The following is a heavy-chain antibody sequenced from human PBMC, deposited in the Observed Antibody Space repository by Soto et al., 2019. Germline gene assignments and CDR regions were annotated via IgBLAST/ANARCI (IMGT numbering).Heavy chain of an antibody. CDR2: INPSDGST. CDR1: GYTFTSYY. J-gene: IGHJ6*03. Sequence: ASVKVSCKASGYTFTSYYMHWVRQAPGQGLEWLGIINPSDGSTSYAQKFQGRVTMTRDTSTSTVYVELGSLRSDDTAVYYCARESGGATATLDYYYFYMDVWGKGTTVTVSS. D-gene: IGHD5-12*01. V-gene: IGHV1-46*01. CDR3: ARESGGATATLDYYYFYMDV.